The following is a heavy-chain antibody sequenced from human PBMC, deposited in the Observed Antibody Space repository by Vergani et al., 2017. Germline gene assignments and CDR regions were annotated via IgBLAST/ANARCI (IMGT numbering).Heavy chain of an antibody. CDR2: ISSSSSYT. Sequence: QVQLVESGGGLVKPGGSLRLSCAASGFTFSDYYMSWIRQAPGKGLEWVSYISSSSSYTNYAHSVKGRFTIPRDNAKNSLYLHMNSLRAEDTAVYYCARDGKLLGHDYWGQGSLVTVSS. CDR3: ARDGKLLGHDY. CDR1: GFTFSDYY. D-gene: IGHD1-7*01. J-gene: IGHJ4*02. V-gene: IGHV3-11*05.